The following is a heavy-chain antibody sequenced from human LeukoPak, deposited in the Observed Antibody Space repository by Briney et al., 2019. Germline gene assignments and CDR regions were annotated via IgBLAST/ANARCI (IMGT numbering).Heavy chain of an antibody. J-gene: IGHJ2*01. D-gene: IGHD3-10*02. CDR3: ARDALGMLGVWYFDL. Sequence: PSETLSLTCTVSGGSISSSSYYWGWIRPPPGKGLEWIGSIYYSGSTYYNPSLKSRVTISVDTSKNQFSLKLSSVTAADTAVYYCARDALGMLGVWYFDLWGRGTLVTVSS. V-gene: IGHV4-39*07. CDR2: IYYSGST. CDR1: GGSISSSSYY.